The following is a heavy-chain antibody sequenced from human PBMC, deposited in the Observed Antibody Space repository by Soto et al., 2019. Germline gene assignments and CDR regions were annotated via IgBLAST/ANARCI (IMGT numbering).Heavy chain of an antibody. J-gene: IGHJ3*02. CDR1: GFTFSSYA. Sequence: GGSLRLSCAASGFTFSSYAMHWVRQAPGKGLEWVAVISYDGSNKYYADSVKGRFTISRDNSKNTLYLQMNSLRAEDTAVYYCARDGGKDTAMVMGAFDIWGQGTMVTVSS. CDR3: ARDGGKDTAMVMGAFDI. CDR2: ISYDGSNK. D-gene: IGHD5-18*01. V-gene: IGHV3-30-3*01.